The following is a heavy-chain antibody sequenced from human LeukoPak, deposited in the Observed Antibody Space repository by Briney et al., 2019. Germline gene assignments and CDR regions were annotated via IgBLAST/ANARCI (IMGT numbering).Heavy chain of an antibody. CDR3: ARDTGQYYFDY. Sequence: ASVKVSCKASGGTFSSYAISWARQAPGQGLEWMGGIIPIFGTANYAQKFQGRVTITADESTSTAYMELSSLRSEDTAVYYCARDTGQYYFDYWGQGTLVTVSS. J-gene: IGHJ4*02. CDR1: GGTFSSYA. D-gene: IGHD2-8*02. V-gene: IGHV1-69*01. CDR2: IIPIFGTA.